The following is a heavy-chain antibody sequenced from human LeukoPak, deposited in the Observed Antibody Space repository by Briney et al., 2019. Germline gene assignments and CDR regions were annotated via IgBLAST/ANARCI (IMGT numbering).Heavy chain of an antibody. CDR1: GFALSSHW. CDR3: ARNNGMDV. V-gene: IGHV3-7*03. J-gene: IGHJ6*02. CDR2: VNRDGSET. Sequence: GGSLRLSCAASGFALSSHWMTWVRQVPGRGPEWVASVNRDGSETYYLDSVKGRFTISKDNAKNSLYLQMNSLRAEDTALYHCARNNGMDVWGQGTTVIVSS.